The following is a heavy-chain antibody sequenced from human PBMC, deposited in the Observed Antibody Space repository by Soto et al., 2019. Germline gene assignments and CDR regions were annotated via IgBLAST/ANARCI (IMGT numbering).Heavy chain of an antibody. CDR3: ARGKRCTTRYYYYGMDV. V-gene: IGHV1-69*06. Sequence: SVKVSCKASGGTFSSYAISWVRQAPGQGLEWMGGIIPIFGTANYAQKFQGRVTITADKSTSTAYMELSSLRSEDTAVYYCARGKRCTTRYYYYGMDVCGQGTTVTVSS. CDR2: IIPIFGTA. J-gene: IGHJ6*02. D-gene: IGHD2-8*01. CDR1: GGTFSSYA.